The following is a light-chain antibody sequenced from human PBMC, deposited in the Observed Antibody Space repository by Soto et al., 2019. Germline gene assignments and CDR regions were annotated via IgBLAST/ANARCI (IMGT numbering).Light chain of an antibody. CDR2: GAS. CDR1: QSVSSN. Sequence: EIVMTQYPATLSVSPGERATLSCRASQSVSSNLAWYQQKPGQAPRLLIYGASIRATGIPARFSGSGSGTEFTLTISSLQSEEFAVYYCQQYNDRPRTFGQGTKVDNK. CDR3: QQYNDRPRT. V-gene: IGKV3-15*01. J-gene: IGKJ1*01.